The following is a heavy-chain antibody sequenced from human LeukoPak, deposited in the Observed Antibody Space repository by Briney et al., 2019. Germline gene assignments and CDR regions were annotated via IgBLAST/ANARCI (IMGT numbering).Heavy chain of an antibody. Sequence: PGGSLRLSCAASGFTFSYYGMHWVRQAPGKGLEWVAVISYDGSNKYYADSVKGRFTISRDNSKNTLYLQMNSLRAEDTAVYYCARGLVTDADYWGQGTLVIVSS. D-gene: IGHD1-20*01. CDR3: ARGLVTDADY. J-gene: IGHJ4*02. CDR2: ISYDGSNK. V-gene: IGHV3-30*03. CDR1: GFTFSYYG.